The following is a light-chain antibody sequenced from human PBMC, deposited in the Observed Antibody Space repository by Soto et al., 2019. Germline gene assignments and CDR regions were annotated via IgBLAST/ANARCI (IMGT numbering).Light chain of an antibody. V-gene: IGKV1-5*03. CDR2: KAS. J-gene: IGKJ4*01. CDR1: QTISSW. Sequence: DIQMTQSPSTLSGSVGDKVTITCRASQTISSWLAWYQQKPGKAPKLLIYKASTLKSGVPSRFSGSGSGTEFTLTISSLEPEDFAVYYCQQYNNWPPVTFGGGTKVDIK. CDR3: QQYNNWPPVT.